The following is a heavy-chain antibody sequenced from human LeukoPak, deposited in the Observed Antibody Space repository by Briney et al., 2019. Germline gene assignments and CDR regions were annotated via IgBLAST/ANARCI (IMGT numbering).Heavy chain of an antibody. V-gene: IGHV3-7*03. J-gene: IGHJ4*02. Sequence: GGSLRLSCAASGFTFSSYWMSWVRQAPGKGLEWVANIKQDGSEKYYVDSVKGRFTISRDNAKNSLYLQMNSLRAEDTAVYYCARDKGYCSGGSCYMGGLDYWGQGTLVTVSS. CDR3: ARDKGYCSGGSCYMGGLDY. CDR2: IKQDGSEK. CDR1: GFTFSSYW. D-gene: IGHD2-15*01.